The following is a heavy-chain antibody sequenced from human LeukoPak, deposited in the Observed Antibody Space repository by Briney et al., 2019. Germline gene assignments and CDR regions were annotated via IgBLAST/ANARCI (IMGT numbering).Heavy chain of an antibody. D-gene: IGHD1-1*01. V-gene: IGHV3-48*02. Sequence: PGGSLRLSCAASGFAFTNAWMSWVRQAPGKGLEWVSYISSRTTTIYYADSVKGRFTISRDNAKNSLYLQMNSLRDEDTAVYYCARDGRFDYWGQGTLVTVSS. CDR1: GFAFTNAW. CDR3: ARDGRFDY. CDR2: ISSRTTTI. J-gene: IGHJ4*02.